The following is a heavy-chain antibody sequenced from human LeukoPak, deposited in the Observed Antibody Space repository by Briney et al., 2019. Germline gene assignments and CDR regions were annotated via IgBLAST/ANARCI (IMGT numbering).Heavy chain of an antibody. CDR3: ARYGGKGGLVY. V-gene: IGHV4-4*09. J-gene: IGHJ4*02. Sequence: PSETLSLTCTVSGGSISSYYWSWIRQPPGKGLEWIGYIYTSGSTNYNPSLKSRVTISVDTSKNQFSLKLSSVTAADTAVYYCARYGGKGGLVYWGQGTLVTVSS. D-gene: IGHD4-23*01. CDR2: IYTSGST. CDR1: GGSISSYY.